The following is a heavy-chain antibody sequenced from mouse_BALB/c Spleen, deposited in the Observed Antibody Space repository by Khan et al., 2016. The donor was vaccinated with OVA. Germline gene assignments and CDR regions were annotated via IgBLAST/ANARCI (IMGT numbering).Heavy chain of an antibody. D-gene: IGHD1-1*01. J-gene: IGHJ4*01. Sequence: EVQLQESGPSLVKPSQTLSLTCSVTADSITSGYWNWIRKFPGNKIEYIGYISYSGSTYYNPSLKSRLSITRDTSKNQYYLQLNAVTTEDTTTYYCSRYEYGYAMDYWGQGTSVTVSS. CDR2: ISYSGST. CDR1: ADSITSGY. CDR3: SRYEYGYAMDY. V-gene: IGHV3-8*02.